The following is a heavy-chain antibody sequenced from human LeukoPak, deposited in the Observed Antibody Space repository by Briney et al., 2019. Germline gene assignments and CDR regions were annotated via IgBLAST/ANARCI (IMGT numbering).Heavy chain of an antibody. CDR3: ARAAYNDFWSEYNYFGP. J-gene: IGHJ5*02. D-gene: IGHD3-3*01. CDR1: GGTFSYTA. CDR2: IIPLFGTT. Sequence: GASVKVSCKASGGTFSYTAISWVRQAPGQGLEWMGGIIPLFGTTNYAQKFQGRVTITKNDSTTTAYMELSSLRSDDTAMYYCARAAYNDFWSEYNYFGPWGQGSPVTVSS. V-gene: IGHV1-69*05.